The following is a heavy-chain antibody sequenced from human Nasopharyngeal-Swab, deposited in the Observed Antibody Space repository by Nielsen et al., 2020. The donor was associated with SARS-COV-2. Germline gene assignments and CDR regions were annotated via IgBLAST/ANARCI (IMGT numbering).Heavy chain of an antibody. CDR1: GGTFSSYA. CDR2: IIPIFGRA. V-gene: IGHV1-69*13. J-gene: IGHJ4*02. Sequence: SVKVSCKASGGTFSSYAISWVRQAPGQGLEWMGGIIPIFGRADYAQKFQDRVTITADESTSTAYMELSSLRSEDTAVYYCARSGYSNSDIDYWGQGTLVTVSS. D-gene: IGHD6-6*01. CDR3: ARSGYSNSDIDY.